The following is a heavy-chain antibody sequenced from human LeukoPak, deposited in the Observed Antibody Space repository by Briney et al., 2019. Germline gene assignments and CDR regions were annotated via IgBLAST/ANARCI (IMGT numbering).Heavy chain of an antibody. V-gene: IGHV3-20*04. CDR1: GFTFSSYW. Sequence: GGSLRLSCAASGFTFSSYWMSWVRQAPGKGLEWVSGINWNGGSTGYADSVKGRFTISRDNAKNSLYLQMNSLRAEDTALYYCARENYYDSSGYPFDIWGQGTMVTVSS. CDR3: ARENYYDSSGYPFDI. D-gene: IGHD3-22*01. J-gene: IGHJ3*02. CDR2: INWNGGST.